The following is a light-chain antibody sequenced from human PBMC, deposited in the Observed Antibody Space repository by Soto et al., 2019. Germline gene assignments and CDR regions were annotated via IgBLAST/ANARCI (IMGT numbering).Light chain of an antibody. J-gene: IGKJ5*01. CDR3: QQANSFPFT. Sequence: DIQMTQSPSSVSASVGDRVTITCRASPGISSWLAWYQQKPGKAPKLLIYAASSLQSGVPSRFSGSGSVTDFTLTITSLQPEDFATYYCQQANSFPFTFGQGTRLEIK. V-gene: IGKV1-12*02. CDR2: AAS. CDR1: PGISSW.